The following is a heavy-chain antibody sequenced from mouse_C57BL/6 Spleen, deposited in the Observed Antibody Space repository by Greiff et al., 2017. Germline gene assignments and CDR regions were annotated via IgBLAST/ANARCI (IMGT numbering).Heavy chain of an antibody. J-gene: IGHJ4*01. CDR1: GYTFTDYN. D-gene: IGHD1-1*01. CDR2: INPNNGGT. CDR3: VLATEYAMNY. Sequence: VQLKQSGPELVKPGASVKIPCKASGYTFTDYNMDWVKQSHGKSLEWIGDINPNNGGTIYNKKFKGKATLTVDKSSSTAYMELRSLTSEDTAVYYCVLATEYAMNYWGQGTSVTVSS. V-gene: IGHV1-18*01.